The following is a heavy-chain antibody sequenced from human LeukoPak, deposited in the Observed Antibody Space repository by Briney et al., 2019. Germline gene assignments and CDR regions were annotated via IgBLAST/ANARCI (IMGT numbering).Heavy chain of an antibody. CDR2: IYTTGST. CDR3: ARQGYSYALR. V-gene: IGHV4-61*02. Sequence: SQTLSLTCTVSGGSISSGGYYWSWIRQPAGKGPEWIGRIYTTGSTNYNPSLKSRVIISVDTSKNQFSLKLSSVTAADTAVYYCARQGYSYALRWGQGTLVTVSS. CDR1: GGSISSGGYY. D-gene: IGHD5-18*01. J-gene: IGHJ4*02.